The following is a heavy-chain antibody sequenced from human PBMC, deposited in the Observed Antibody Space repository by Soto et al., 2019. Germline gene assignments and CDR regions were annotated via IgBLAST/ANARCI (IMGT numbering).Heavy chain of an antibody. D-gene: IGHD2-2*01. CDR2: IYYSGST. J-gene: IGHJ6*02. CDR1: GGSISSGDYY. Sequence: SETLSLTCTVSGGSISSGDYYWSWIRQPPGKGLEWIGYIYYSGSTYYNPSLKSRVTISVDTSKNQFSLKLSSVTAADTAVYYCARGVTRYQLLTYYYGMDVWGRGTTVTVSS. V-gene: IGHV4-30-4*01. CDR3: ARGVTRYQLLTYYYGMDV.